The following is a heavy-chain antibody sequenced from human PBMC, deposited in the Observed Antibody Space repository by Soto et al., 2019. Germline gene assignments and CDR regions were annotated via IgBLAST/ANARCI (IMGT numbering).Heavy chain of an antibody. Sequence: GGSLRLSCAASGFTFSSYGMHWVRQAPGKGLEWVAVIWYDGSNKYYADSVKGRFTISRDNSKNTLYLQMNSLRAEDTAVYYCARGLTAHAMDYWGQGTLVTVSS. CDR2: IWYDGSNK. D-gene: IGHD2-21*02. V-gene: IGHV3-33*01. CDR3: ARGLTAHAMDY. J-gene: IGHJ4*02. CDR1: GFTFSSYG.